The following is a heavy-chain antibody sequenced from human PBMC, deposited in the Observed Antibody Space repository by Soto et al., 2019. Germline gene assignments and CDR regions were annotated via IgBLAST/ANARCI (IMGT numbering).Heavy chain of an antibody. CDR3: ARSKAPTKTSIAAAGPELASPNKYYYYGMDV. J-gene: IGHJ6*02. CDR1: GYTFTGYY. D-gene: IGHD6-13*01. Sequence: GPSVKVSCKASGYTFTGYYMHWVLQAPGQGVEWMGWINPNTGGTNYAQKFQGWVTMTRDTSISTAYMELSRLRSDDTAVYYCARSKAPTKTSIAAAGPELASPNKYYYYGMDVWGQGTTVTVSS. CDR2: INPNTGGT. V-gene: IGHV1-2*04.